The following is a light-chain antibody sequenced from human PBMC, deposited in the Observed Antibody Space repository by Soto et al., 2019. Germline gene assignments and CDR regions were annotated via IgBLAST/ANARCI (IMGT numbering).Light chain of an antibody. Sequence: QYVLTQPASVSGSPGQSITISCTGTSSDVGGYNYVSWYQQHPGKAPKLMIYEVSNRPSGVSNRFSGSKSGNTASLTISGLQAEDEADYYCSSYTSSYVFGTGTKVTVL. CDR1: SSDVGGYNY. V-gene: IGLV2-14*01. CDR3: SSYTSSYV. J-gene: IGLJ1*01. CDR2: EVS.